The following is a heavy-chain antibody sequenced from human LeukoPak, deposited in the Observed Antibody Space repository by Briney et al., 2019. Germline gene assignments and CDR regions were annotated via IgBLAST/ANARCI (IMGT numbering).Heavy chain of an antibody. CDR1: GGSFNNYT. D-gene: IGHD3-3*01. CDR2: INPNSGGT. Sequence: SVKVSCKASGGSFNNYTISWVRQAPGQGLEWMGGINPNSGGTKYAQEFQDRVTITRDTSASTAYMELSSLRSEDMAVYYCARARYETRIWPKSRYDYYHYMDVWGKGTTVTVSS. CDR3: ARARYETRIWPKSRYDYYHYMDV. V-gene: IGHV1-69*10. J-gene: IGHJ6*03.